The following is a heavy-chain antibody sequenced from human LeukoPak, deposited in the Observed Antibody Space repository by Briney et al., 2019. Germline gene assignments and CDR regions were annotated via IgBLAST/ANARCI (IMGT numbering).Heavy chain of an antibody. CDR1: GFTFGDYA. V-gene: IGHV3-30*02. J-gene: IGHJ4*02. Sequence: PGRSLRLSCTASGFTFGDYAMSWVRQAPGKGLEWLAFIRYDESDKYYADSVRGRFTISRDNSRNTLFLQVNSLRLEDTAVYYCAKGRNYGSGSSTPHYDYWGQGTLVIVSS. D-gene: IGHD3-10*01. CDR2: IRYDESDK. CDR3: AKGRNYGSGSSTPHYDY.